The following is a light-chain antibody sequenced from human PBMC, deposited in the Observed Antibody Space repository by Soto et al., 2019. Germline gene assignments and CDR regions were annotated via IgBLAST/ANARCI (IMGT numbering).Light chain of an antibody. V-gene: IGKV3-11*01. CDR1: QSVGSY. CDR2: DAS. CDR3: QQYNNWPS. J-gene: IGKJ5*01. Sequence: EIVLTQSPATLSLSPGERATLSCRASQSVGSYLAWFQQRPGQAPRLVIHDASKRATGIPARFSGSGSGTDFSLTISGLEPEDFAVYFCQQYNNWPSFGQGTRLEIK.